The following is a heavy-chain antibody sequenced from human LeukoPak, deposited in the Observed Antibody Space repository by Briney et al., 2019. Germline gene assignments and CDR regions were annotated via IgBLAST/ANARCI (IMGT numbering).Heavy chain of an antibody. CDR1: GHTFTSYD. J-gene: IGHJ4*02. D-gene: IGHD3-10*01. CDR2: MNPNSGST. Sequence: ASVKVSCKTSGHTFTSYDINWVRQATGQGLEWMGWMNPNSGSTGYAQKFQGRVTMTRNTSISTAYMELSSLRPEDTAVYYCARGPYYYYGSGSYLRYFDYWGQGTLVTVSS. CDR3: ARGPYYYYGSGSYLRYFDY. V-gene: IGHV1-8*01.